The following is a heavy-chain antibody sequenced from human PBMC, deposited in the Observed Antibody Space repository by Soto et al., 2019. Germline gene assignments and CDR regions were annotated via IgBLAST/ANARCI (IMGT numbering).Heavy chain of an antibody. CDR3: XXXXXXXXXXXXXXXXGGDCPTFGNYGMDV. V-gene: IGHV3-23*01. D-gene: IGHD2-21*02. CDR2: ISGSGGST. J-gene: IGHJ6*02. CDR1: GFTFSSYA. Sequence: GGSLRLSCAASGFTFSSYAMSWVRQAPGKGLEWVSAISGSGGSTYYADSVKGRFTTSRXXXXXXXXXXXXXXXAEDXXXXXXXXXXXXXXXXXXXXXXGGDCPTFGNYGMDVWGQGTTVTVSS.